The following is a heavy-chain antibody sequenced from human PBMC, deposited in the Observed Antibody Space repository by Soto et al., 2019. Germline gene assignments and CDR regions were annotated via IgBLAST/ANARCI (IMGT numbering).Heavy chain of an antibody. CDR1: GFTFSSYS. CDR2: ISSGSSYI. D-gene: IGHD6-19*01. Sequence: EVQLVESGGGLVKAGGSLRLSCAASGFTFSSYSMNWVRQAPGKGLEWVSSISSGSSYIYYADSVKGRFTISRDNAKNSQYLQVNSLRAEDTAVYYCATHAVALDYWGQGTLVTVSS. CDR3: ATHAVALDY. V-gene: IGHV3-21*01. J-gene: IGHJ4*02.